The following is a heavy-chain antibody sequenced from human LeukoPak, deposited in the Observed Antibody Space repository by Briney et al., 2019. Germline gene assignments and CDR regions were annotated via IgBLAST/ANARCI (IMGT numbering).Heavy chain of an antibody. Sequence: ASVKVSCKASGYTFTGYYMHWVRQAPGQGLEWMGWINPNSGGTNYAQKFQGRVTMTRDTSISTAYIELSRLRSDDTAVYYCARDSQLIVVVPPSYMDVWGKGTTVTVSS. J-gene: IGHJ6*03. CDR3: ARDSQLIVVVPPSYMDV. V-gene: IGHV1-2*02. CDR2: INPNSGGT. CDR1: GYTFTGYY. D-gene: IGHD2-2*01.